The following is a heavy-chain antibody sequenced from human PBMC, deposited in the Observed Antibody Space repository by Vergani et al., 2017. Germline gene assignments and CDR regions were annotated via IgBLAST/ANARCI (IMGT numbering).Heavy chain of an antibody. CDR1: GFSLDTGGVG. D-gene: IGHD3-16*01. J-gene: IGHJ2*01. CDR2: IDRNYGV. Sequence: QITLKESGPTLIKPTQNLTLTCTFSGFSLDTGGVGVGWIRQPPGKGLEWVSGIDRNYGVKNGNSFEGRFSISRDNAKKAVFLQMNNLRHEDTALYFCVKDNDYDADGPCDLWGRGTLVTVSS. CDR3: VKDNDYDADGPCDL. V-gene: IGHV2-5*01.